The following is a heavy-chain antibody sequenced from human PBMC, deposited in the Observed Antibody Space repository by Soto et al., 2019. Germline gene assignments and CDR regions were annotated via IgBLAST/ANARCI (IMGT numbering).Heavy chain of an antibody. V-gene: IGHV6-1*01. CDR3: ARIAVAGTDYYYYGMDV. D-gene: IGHD6-19*01. CDR1: GDSVSSNSAA. Sequence: SETLSLTCAISGDSVSSNSAAWNWIRQSPSRGLEWLGRTYYRSKWYNDYAVSVKSRITINPDTSKNQFSLQLNSVTPEDTAVYYCARIAVAGTDYYYYGMDVWGQGTTVTVSS. CDR2: TYYRSKWYN. J-gene: IGHJ6*02.